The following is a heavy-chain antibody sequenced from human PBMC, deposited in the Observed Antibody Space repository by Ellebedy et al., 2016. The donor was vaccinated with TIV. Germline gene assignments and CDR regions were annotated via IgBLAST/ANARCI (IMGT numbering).Heavy chain of an antibody. D-gene: IGHD2-8*01. CDR1: GFTFSSYA. V-gene: IGHV3-23*01. CDR2: ITGSGGST. J-gene: IGHJ4*02. CDR3: ARGNGGHPHLDY. Sequence: GESLKISXAASGFTFSSYAMSWVRQAPGKGLEWVSAITGSGGSTYYADSMKGRFTISRDNSKNTLYLQMNSLRAEDTAVYYCARGNGGHPHLDYWGQGTLVTVSS.